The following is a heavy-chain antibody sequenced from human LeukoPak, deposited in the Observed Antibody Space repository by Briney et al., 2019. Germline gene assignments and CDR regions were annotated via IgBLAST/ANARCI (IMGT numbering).Heavy chain of an antibody. CDR3: AKVSNYDFWSGSYYFDY. J-gene: IGHJ4*02. CDR1: GFTFSSYA. V-gene: IGHV3-23*01. D-gene: IGHD3-3*01. CDR2: ISGSGGST. Sequence: GGSLRLSCAASGFTFSSYAMSWVRQAPGKGLEWVSAISGSGGSTYYADSVKGRFTISRDNSKNTLYLQMNSPRAEDTAVYYCAKVSNYDFWSGSYYFDYWGQGTLVTVSS.